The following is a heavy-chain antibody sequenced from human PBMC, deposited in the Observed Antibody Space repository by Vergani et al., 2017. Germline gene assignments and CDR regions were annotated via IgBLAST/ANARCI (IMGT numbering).Heavy chain of an antibody. J-gene: IGHJ1*01. CDR3: ATKICGTPGCQIEYFRE. CDR2: ISDDGTQK. Sequence: QVHLVESGGGVVQPGRSLRLSCVVSGFTSSYYGMHWVRQAPGNGLEWVAVISDDGTQKYYADSMKGRFTISRDNSKRTLYLQMNSLRTEDTAVYYCATKICGTPGCQIEYFREWGQGTLVTVSS. CDR1: GFTSSYYG. V-gene: IGHV3-30*03. D-gene: IGHD1-1*01.